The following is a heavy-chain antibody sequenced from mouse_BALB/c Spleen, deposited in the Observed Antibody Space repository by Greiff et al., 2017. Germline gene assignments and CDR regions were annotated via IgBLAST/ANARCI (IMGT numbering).Heavy chain of an antibody. J-gene: IGHJ4*01. D-gene: IGHD2-14*01. Sequence: EAKVVESGGGLVQPKGSLKLSCAASGFTFNTYAMNWVRQAPGKGLEWVARIRSKSNNYATYYADSVKDRFTISRDDSQSMLYLQMNNLKTEDTAMYYCVRHRYYAMDYWGQGTSVTVSS. CDR1: GFTFNTYA. V-gene: IGHV10-1*02. CDR3: VRHRYYAMDY. CDR2: IRSKSNNYAT.